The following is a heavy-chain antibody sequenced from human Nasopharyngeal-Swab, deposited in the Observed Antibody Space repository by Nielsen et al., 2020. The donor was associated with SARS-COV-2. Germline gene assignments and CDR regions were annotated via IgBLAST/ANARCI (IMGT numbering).Heavy chain of an antibody. D-gene: IGHD6-19*01. CDR2: IYYSGCT. J-gene: IGHJ3*02. V-gene: IGHV4-59*13. Sequence: PGKGLEWIGYIYYSGCTNYNPSLKSRVTISVDTSKNQFSLKLSSVTAADTAVYYCARDQRSGWFDAFDIWGQGTMVTVSS. CDR3: ARDQRSGWFDAFDI.